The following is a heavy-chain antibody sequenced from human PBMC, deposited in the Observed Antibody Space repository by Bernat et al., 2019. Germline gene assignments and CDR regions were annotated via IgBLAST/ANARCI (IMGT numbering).Heavy chain of an antibody. D-gene: IGHD6-19*01. V-gene: IGHV3-23*01. CDR1: GFTFSSYA. CDR2: ISANGAST. Sequence: EVQLLESGGGLVQPGGSLRLSCAASGFTFSSYAMSWVRQAPGKGLVWVSVISANGASTYYADSVKGRFTISKDNSKNTLYIQMNSLRAEETAVYYCARSNQWLVRWFDPWGQGTLVTVSS. CDR3: ARSNQWLVRWFDP. J-gene: IGHJ5*02.